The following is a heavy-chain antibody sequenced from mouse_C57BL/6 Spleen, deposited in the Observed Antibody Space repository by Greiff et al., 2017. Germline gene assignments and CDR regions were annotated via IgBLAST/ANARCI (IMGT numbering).Heavy chain of an antibody. CDR1: GYTFTSYG. CDR2: IYPRSGNT. CDR3: ARRDVLPFDY. V-gene: IGHV1-81*01. J-gene: IGHJ2*01. Sequence: VMLVESGAELARPGASVKLSCKASGYTFTSYGISWVKQRTGQGLEWIGEIYPRSGNTYYNEKFKGKATLTADKSSSTAYMELRSLTSEDSAVYFCARRDVLPFDYWGQGTTLTVSS.